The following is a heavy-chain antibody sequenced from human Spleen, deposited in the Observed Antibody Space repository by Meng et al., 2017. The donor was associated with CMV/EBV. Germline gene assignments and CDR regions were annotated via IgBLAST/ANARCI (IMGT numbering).Heavy chain of an antibody. J-gene: IGHJ5*02. Sequence: TCTGYYMHWVRQAPGQGLEWMGGINPNSGGTNYAQKFQGRVTITRDTSISTAYMELSRLRSDDTAVYYCARVGYCSSTSCRGAWFDPWGQGPLVTVSS. CDR1: TCTGYY. D-gene: IGHD2-2*01. V-gene: IGHV1-2*02. CDR2: INPNSGGT. CDR3: ARVGYCSSTSCRGAWFDP.